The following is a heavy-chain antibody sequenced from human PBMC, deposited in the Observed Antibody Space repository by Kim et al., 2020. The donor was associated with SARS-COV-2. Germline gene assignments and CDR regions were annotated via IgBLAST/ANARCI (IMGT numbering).Heavy chain of an antibody. D-gene: IGHD3-10*01. V-gene: IGHV3-33*01. CDR3: ARGRFSLNYYGSGSYRYYFDY. CDR2: IWYDGSNK. J-gene: IGHJ4*02. Sequence: GGSLRLSCAASGFTFSSYGMHWVRQAPGKGLEWVAVIWYDGSNKYYADSVKGRFTISRDNSKNTLYLQMNSLRAEDTAVYYCARGRFSLNYYGSGSYRYYFDYWGQGTLVTVSS. CDR1: GFTFSSYG.